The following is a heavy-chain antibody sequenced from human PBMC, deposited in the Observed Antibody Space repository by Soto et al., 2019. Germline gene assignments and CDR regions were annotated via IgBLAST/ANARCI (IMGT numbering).Heavy chain of an antibody. CDR1: GFTFSSYG. D-gene: IGHD3-16*02. Sequence: PGGSLRLSCAASGFTFSSYGMHWVRQAPGKGLEWVAVISYDGSNKYYADSVEGRFTISRDNSKNTLYLQMNSLRAEDTAVYYCAKDNYDYVWGSYRYYYYGMDVWGQGTTVTVSS. J-gene: IGHJ6*02. CDR3: AKDNYDYVWGSYRYYYYGMDV. V-gene: IGHV3-30*18. CDR2: ISYDGSNK.